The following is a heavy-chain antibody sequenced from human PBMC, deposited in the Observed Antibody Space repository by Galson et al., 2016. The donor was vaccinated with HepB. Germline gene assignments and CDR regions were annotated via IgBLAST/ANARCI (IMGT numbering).Heavy chain of an antibody. Sequence: SLRLSCAASGFTFSTYGIHWVRQAPGKGLEWVAIIWYDGSNKYYADSVKGRFTISRDNSKDTLYLEMNSLRAEDTAVYYCARDRGFDFYYYMDVWGKGTTVIVSS. CDR1: GFTFSTYG. CDR3: ARDRGFDFYYYMDV. CDR2: IWYDGSNK. J-gene: IGHJ6*03. V-gene: IGHV3-33*01. D-gene: IGHD3-9*01.